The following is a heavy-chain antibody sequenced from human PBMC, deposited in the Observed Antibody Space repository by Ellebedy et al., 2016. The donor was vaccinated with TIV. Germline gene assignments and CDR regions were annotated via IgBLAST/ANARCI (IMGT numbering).Heavy chain of an antibody. CDR2: IRQEGDEI. J-gene: IGHJ5*02. CDR3: ARRASYGDYAVQVNPWFDP. V-gene: IGHV3-7*01. D-gene: IGHD4-17*01. CDR1: GFSFRSYW. Sequence: PGGSLRLSCAASGFSFRSYWMTWVRQAPGKGLEWVAKIRQEGDEIYYVESVKGRFTISRDNAKNSLFLQMNSLRVDDTAVYYCARRASYGDYAVQVNPWFDPWGQGTLVTVSS.